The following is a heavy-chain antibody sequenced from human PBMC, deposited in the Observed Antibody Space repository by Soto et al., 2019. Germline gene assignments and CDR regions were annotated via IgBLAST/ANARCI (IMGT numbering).Heavy chain of an antibody. CDR1: GGSISSYY. D-gene: IGHD3-22*01. CDR3: ARLNYYDSSGYPTPSVDP. Sequence: LSLTCTVSGGSISSYYWSWIRQPPGKGLEWIGYIYYSGSTNYNPSLKSRVTISVDTSKNQFSLKLSSVTAADTAVYYCARLNYYDSSGYPTPSVDPWGQGTLVTVSS. CDR2: IYYSGST. V-gene: IGHV4-59*01. J-gene: IGHJ5*02.